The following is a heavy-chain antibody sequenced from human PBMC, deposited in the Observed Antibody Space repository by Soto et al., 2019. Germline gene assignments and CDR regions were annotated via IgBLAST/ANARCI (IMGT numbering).Heavy chain of an antibody. CDR3: AKDKSATASRDFDY. CDR1: GFTFSSFA. J-gene: IGHJ4*02. CDR2: ISGNGGGT. V-gene: IGHV3-23*01. Sequence: GGSLRLSCAASGFTFSSFAMSWVRQAPGKGLEWVSGISGNGGGTYYADSVKGRFTISRDNSKNTLYLQMNSLRAEDTAVYYCAKDKSATASRDFDYWGQGSLVTVSS. D-gene: IGHD2-15*01.